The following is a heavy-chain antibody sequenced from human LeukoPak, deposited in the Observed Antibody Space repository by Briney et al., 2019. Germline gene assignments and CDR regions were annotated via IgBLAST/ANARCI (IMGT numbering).Heavy chain of an antibody. Sequence: GGSLRLSCAAAGFTLSRHWMSWVRQAKGKGLECVAKIREDGSEKHYVDSVKGRFTISRDNAKNSLYLQMTSLRAEDTAVYYCAREFGSGWYYFDYWGQGTLVTVSS. V-gene: IGHV3-7*01. D-gene: IGHD6-19*01. CDR1: GFTLSRHW. J-gene: IGHJ4*02. CDR3: AREFGSGWYYFDY. CDR2: IREDGSEK.